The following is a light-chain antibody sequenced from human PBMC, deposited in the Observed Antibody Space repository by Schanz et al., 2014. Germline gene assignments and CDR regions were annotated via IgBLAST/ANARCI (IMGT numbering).Light chain of an antibody. CDR2: GAF. V-gene: IGKV3-15*01. CDR3: QHYNNWPPVWT. CDR1: QSVSSSY. Sequence: PGARATLSCRASQSVSSSYLAWYQEQAGQAPRLLIFGAFNRATGIPDRFSGSGFGTEFTLTISSLHSEDLAVYYCQHYNNWPPVWTFGQGTKVEIK. J-gene: IGKJ1*01.